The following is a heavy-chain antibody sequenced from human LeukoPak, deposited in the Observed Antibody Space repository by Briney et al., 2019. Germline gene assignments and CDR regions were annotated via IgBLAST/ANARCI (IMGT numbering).Heavy chain of an antibody. CDR2: ISSSGSTI. CDR1: GFTFSSYE. V-gene: IGHV3-48*03. CDR3: ARDNGYSYGHFDY. D-gene: IGHD5-18*01. J-gene: IGHJ4*02. Sequence: GGSLRLSCAASGFTFSSYEMNWVRQAPGKGLEWVSYISSSGSTIYYADSVKGRFTISRDNAKNSLYLQMNSLRAEDTAVYYCARDNGYSYGHFDYWGQGTLVTVSS.